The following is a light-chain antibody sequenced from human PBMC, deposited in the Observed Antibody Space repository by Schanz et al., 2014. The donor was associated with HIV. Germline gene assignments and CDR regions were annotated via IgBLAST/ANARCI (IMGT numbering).Light chain of an antibody. CDR3: QQYNGWPPGYT. CDR1: QSVSRN. V-gene: IGKV3-15*01. Sequence: EIVMTQSPATLSVSPGERATLSCRASQSVSRNLAWYQQKPGQAPRLLIYAVSTRATGIPARFSGSGSGTEFTLTISSLQAEDFATYYCQQYNGWPPGYTFGQGTKLEIK. CDR2: AVS. J-gene: IGKJ2*01.